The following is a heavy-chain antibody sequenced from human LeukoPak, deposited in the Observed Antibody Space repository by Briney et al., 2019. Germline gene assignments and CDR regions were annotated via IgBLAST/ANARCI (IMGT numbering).Heavy chain of an antibody. CDR2: MNPNSGNT. CDR3: ARVVVVVIAGGWRYNWFDP. J-gene: IGHJ5*02. V-gene: IGHV1-8*01. CDR1: GYTFTSYD. Sequence: GASVKVSCKASGYTFTSYDINWVRQATGQGLEWMGWMNPNSGNTGYAQKFQGRVTMTRNTSISTAYMELSSLRSEDTAVYYCARVVVVVIAGGWRYNWFDPWGQGTLVTVSS. D-gene: IGHD2-21*01.